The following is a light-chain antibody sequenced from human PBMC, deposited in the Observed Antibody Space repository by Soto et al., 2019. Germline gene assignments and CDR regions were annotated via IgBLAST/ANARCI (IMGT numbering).Light chain of an antibody. CDR3: QQYDSLPLT. J-gene: IGKJ2*01. Sequence: DIQMTQSPSSLSASIGDRVVIPCQASHDIRTHLHWVQQKPGKAPELLIFDASTSKTGAPSTFSAFGSETQFTLTISSLQPEDIATYYCQQYDSLPLTFGRGTKVEL. CDR2: DAS. CDR1: HDIRTH. V-gene: IGKV1-33*01.